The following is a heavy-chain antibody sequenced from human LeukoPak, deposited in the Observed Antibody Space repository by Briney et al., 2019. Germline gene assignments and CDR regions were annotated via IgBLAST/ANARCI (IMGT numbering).Heavy chain of an antibody. J-gene: IGHJ4*02. CDR3: ARGLGGGNYYSDY. D-gene: IGHD1-1*01. CDR1: GYTLTELS. V-gene: IGHV1-24*01. CDR2: FDPEDGET. Sequence: GASVKVSCKVSGYTLTELSMHWVRQAPGKGLEWMGGFDPEDGETIYAQKFQGRVIMTTDTSTSTAYLEPRSLGSDDTAVYYCARGLGGGNYYSDYWGQGTQVTVSS.